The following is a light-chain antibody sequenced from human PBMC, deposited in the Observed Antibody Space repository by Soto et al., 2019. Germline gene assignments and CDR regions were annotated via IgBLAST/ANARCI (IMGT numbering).Light chain of an antibody. CDR1: SSDIGSYNH. CDR3: TSFAPGRIYV. V-gene: IGLV2-14*03. J-gene: IGLJ1*01. Sequence: QSVLTQPASVSGSPGQSITISCSGTSSDIGSYNHVAWYQQFPGKSPKLMIYAVSDRPPGVSDRFSGSKSGITASLTISGLQAEDEGDYYCTSFAPGRIYVFGSGTKVTVL. CDR2: AVS.